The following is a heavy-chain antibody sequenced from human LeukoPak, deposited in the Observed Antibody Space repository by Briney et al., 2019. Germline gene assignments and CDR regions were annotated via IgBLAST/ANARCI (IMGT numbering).Heavy chain of an antibody. CDR1: GFTFSDYA. CDR3: TREKRYFDWFQADY. V-gene: IGHV3-49*03. J-gene: IGHJ4*02. D-gene: IGHD3-9*01. Sequence: GGSLRLSCTASGFTFSDYAMSWFRQAPGKGLEWVGFIRNKAYGGTAEYAASVKGRFTISRDDSKTIAYLQMNSLKAEDTAVYYCTREKRYFDWFQADYWGQGTLVTVSS. CDR2: IRNKAYGGTA.